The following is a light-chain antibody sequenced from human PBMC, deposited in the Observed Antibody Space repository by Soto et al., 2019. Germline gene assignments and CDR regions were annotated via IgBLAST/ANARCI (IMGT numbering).Light chain of an antibody. J-gene: IGLJ1*01. Sequence: QSVLTQPPSVSGAPGQRVTISCTGSSSNIGAGYDVHWYQQRPGTAPKLLIFGNINRPSGVPDRFSGSKSGTSASLAITGLQAEDEGDYYCQSYDSTMSACYVVGNGTKVTVL. CDR3: QSYDSTMSACYV. V-gene: IGLV1-40*01. CDR2: GNI. CDR1: SSNIGAGYD.